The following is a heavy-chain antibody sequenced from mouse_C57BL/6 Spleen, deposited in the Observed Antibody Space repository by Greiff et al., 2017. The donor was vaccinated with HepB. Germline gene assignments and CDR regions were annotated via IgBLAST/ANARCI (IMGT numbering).Heavy chain of an antibody. CDR3: TVDYGKDY. V-gene: IGHV1-15*01. J-gene: IGHJ2*01. D-gene: IGHD2-1*01. CDR1: GYTFTDYE. Sequence: VQLQQSGAELVRPGASVTLSCKASGYTFTDYEMHWVKQTPVHGLEWIGAIDPETGGTAYNQKFKGKAILTADKSSSTAYMELRSLTSEDTAVYYCTVDYGKDYWGQGTTLTVSS. CDR2: IDPETGGT.